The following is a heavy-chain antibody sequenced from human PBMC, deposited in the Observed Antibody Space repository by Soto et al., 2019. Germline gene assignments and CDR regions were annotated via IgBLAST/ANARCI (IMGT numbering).Heavy chain of an antibody. CDR3: SNWFDP. Sequence: GGSLXLSXAASXFTFSTYWMHWVRQAPGKGLVWVSRINSDGSSTYYADSVKGRFTISRDNAKNTLYLQMNSLRAEDTAVYYCSNWFDPWGQGTLVTVSS. J-gene: IGHJ5*02. V-gene: IGHV3-74*01. CDR2: INSDGSST. CDR1: XFTFSTYW.